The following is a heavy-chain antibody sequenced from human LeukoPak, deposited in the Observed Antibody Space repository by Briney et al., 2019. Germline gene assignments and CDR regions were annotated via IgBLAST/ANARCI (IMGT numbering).Heavy chain of an antibody. J-gene: IGHJ5*02. V-gene: IGHV4-39*01. CDR1: GGSISSSSYY. Sequence: SETLSLTCSVSGGSISSSSYYWGWIRQPPGKGLEWIGSIFYSGSTYYNPSLKSRVTISVDTSKNQFSLRLSSVTAADTAVYYCARHRRYYDSSGYYQLNWFDPWGQGTLVTVSS. CDR3: ARHRRYYDSSGYYQLNWFDP. D-gene: IGHD3-22*01. CDR2: IFYSGST.